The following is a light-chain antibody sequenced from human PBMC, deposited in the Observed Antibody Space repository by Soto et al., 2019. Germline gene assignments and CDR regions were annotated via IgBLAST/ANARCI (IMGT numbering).Light chain of an antibody. CDR3: QQYYGTPYT. Sequence: IVMTQSPDSLAVSLGERATIHCKSSRTLFYSANNKNYLAWYQHKAGQPPKLALYWASTRESGVSDRFNGSGSATDFTLTINNLQPEDAAVYCCQQYYGTPYTFGQGTKLEI. J-gene: IGKJ2*01. V-gene: IGKV4-1*01. CDR1: RTLFYSANNKNY. CDR2: WAS.